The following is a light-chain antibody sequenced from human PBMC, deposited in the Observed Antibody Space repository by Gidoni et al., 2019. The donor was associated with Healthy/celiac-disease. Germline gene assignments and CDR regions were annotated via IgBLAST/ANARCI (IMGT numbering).Light chain of an antibody. CDR2: DAS. V-gene: IGKV3-11*01. CDR1: QSVSSY. CDR3: QQRSNWPLIT. Sequence: ELVLTQSPATLSLSPGERATLSCRASQSVSSYEAWYQQKPGQAPRLLIYDASNRATGIPARFSGSGSGTDCTVTISSLEPEDCAVYYCQQRSNWPLITFGQGTRLEIK. J-gene: IGKJ5*01.